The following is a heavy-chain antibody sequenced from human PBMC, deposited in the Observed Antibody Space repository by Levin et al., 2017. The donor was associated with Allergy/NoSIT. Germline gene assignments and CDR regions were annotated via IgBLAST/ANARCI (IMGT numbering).Heavy chain of an antibody. D-gene: IGHD4-17*01. CDR2: MYDSRTS. CDR1: GGPISGYY. Sequence: SETLSLTCTVSGGPISGYYWSWIRQPPGKGLEWIGYMYDSRTSNYNPSLRSRVTLSLDPSKNQFSLKLGSVTASDTAVYYCARGRPTGRLYGDYSVWGQGTLVTVSS. J-gene: IGHJ4*02. CDR3: ARGRPTGRLYGDYSV. V-gene: IGHV4-59*01.